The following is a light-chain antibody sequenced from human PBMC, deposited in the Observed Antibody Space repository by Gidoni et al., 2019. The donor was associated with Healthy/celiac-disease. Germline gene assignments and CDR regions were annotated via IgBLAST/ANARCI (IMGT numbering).Light chain of an antibody. J-gene: IGKJ2*01. CDR2: AAS. V-gene: IGKV1-9*01. CDR1: QGISSY. CDR3: QQLNSYPPMYT. Sequence: DIQLTQSPSFLSASVGDRVTITFRASQGISSYLSWYQQKPGKAPKLLIYAASTLKSGVPSRFSGSGSGTEFTLTISSLQPEDFATYYCQQLNSYPPMYTFGQGTKLEIK.